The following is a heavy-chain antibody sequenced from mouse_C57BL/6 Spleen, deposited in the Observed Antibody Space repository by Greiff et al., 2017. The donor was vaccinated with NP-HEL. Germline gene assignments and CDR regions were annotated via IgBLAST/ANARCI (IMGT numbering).Heavy chain of an antibody. CDR1: GYTFTSYW. CDR3: TRPSYPGGYFDV. CDR2: IYPGNSDT. Sequence: EVQGVESGTVLARPGASVKMSCKTSGYTFTSYWMHWVKQRPGQGLEWIGAIYPGNSDTSYNQKFKGKAKLTAVTSASTAYMELSSLTNEDSAVYYCTRPSYPGGYFDVWGTGTTVTVSS. D-gene: IGHD2-10*01. J-gene: IGHJ1*03. V-gene: IGHV1-5*01.